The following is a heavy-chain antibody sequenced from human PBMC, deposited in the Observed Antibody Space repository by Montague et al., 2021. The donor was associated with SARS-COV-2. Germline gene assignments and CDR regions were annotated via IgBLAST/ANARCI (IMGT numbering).Heavy chain of an antibody. D-gene: IGHD6-19*01. J-gene: IGHJ4*02. V-gene: IGHV2-70*11. Sequence: PALVKPTQTLTLICTFSGFSLSTSGMCVSWIRQPPGRALEWLARIDWDDDRYYSTSLKTRLTISKDTSKNQVVLTMTNMDPVDTATYYCARMTVAGIPFDYWGQGTLVTVSS. CDR3: ARMTVAGIPFDY. CDR2: IDWDDDR. CDR1: GFSLSTSGMC.